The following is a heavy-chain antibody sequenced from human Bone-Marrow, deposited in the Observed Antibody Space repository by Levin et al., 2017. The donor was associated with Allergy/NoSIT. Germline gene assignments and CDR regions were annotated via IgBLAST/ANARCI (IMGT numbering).Heavy chain of an antibody. CDR3: AKGTTVYFYYNGMDA. CDR2: MSGTTGSH. Sequence: GESLKISCAASGFTFSSNSMNWVRQAPGKGLEWVSAMSGTTGSHYYADSVKGRFTISRDSSKNTLFLQMDSLRVEDTATYYCAKGTTVYFYYNGMDAWGQGTTVTVFS. CDR1: GFTFSSNS. V-gene: IGHV3-23*01. J-gene: IGHJ6*02. D-gene: IGHD2/OR15-2a*01.